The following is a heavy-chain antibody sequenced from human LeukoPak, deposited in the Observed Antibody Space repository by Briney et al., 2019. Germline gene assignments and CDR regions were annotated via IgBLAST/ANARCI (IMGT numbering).Heavy chain of an antibody. CDR3: ARDYYDSSGYPNTPCGY. J-gene: IGHJ4*02. D-gene: IGHD3-22*01. CDR2: INWNGGST. CDR1: GFTFSSYA. V-gene: IGHV3-20*04. Sequence: RSGGSLRLSCAASGFTFSSYAMTWVRLAPGKGLEWVSGINWNGGSTGYADSVKGRFTISRDNAKNSLYLQMNSLRAEDTALYYCARDYYDSSGYPNTPCGYWGQGTLVTVSS.